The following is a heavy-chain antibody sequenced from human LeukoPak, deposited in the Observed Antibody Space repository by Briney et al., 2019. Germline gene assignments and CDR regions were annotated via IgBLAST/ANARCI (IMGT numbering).Heavy chain of an antibody. V-gene: IGHV1-18*01. CDR1: GYTFTSYG. Sequence: ASVKVSCKASGYTFTSYGISWVRQAPGQGLEWMGLISAYNGNTNYAQKLQGRVTMTTDTSTSTAYMELRSLRSDDTAVYYCARDEGYCSGGSCHDPFDYWGQGTLVTVSS. J-gene: IGHJ4*02. CDR3: ARDEGYCSGGSCHDPFDY. D-gene: IGHD2-15*01. CDR2: ISAYNGNT.